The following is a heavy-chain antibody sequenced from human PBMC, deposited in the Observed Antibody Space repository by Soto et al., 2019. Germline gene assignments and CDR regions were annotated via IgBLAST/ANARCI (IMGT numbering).Heavy chain of an antibody. CDR2: IFHGGNT. V-gene: IGHV4-38-2*02. CDR1: GDSISSGNY. Sequence: SETLSLTCTVSGDSISSGNYWGWIRKPPGKGLEWIGSIFHGGNTYYNPSLKSRVTISVDMSKNQFSLKLNSVTAADTAVYYCARARWYDAFDVWGQGTVVTVSS. D-gene: IGHD2-15*01. J-gene: IGHJ3*01. CDR3: ARARWYDAFDV.